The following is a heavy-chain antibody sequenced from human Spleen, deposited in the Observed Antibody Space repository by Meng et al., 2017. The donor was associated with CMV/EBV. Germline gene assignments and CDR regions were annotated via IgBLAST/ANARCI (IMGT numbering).Heavy chain of an antibody. CDR3: ARALQATYPNYYDSSGYYAELDYFDS. D-gene: IGHD3-22*01. CDR1: GYTFTGYY. V-gene: IGHV1-2*02. J-gene: IGHJ4*02. Sequence: ASVKVSCKASGYTFTGYYIHWVRQAPGQGLEWMGWINPNSGGTNYAQKFQGRVTMTRDMSISTAYMELSSLRSDDTAVYYCARALQATYPNYYDSSGYYAELDYFDSWGQGTLVTISS. CDR2: INPNSGGT.